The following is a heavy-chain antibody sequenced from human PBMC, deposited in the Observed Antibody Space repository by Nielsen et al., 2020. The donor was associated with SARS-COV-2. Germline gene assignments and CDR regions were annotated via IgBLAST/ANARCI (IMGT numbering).Heavy chain of an antibody. CDR3: ASAGNLVDY. CDR1: GFTFDDYA. D-gene: IGHD6-13*01. V-gene: IGHV3-9*01. J-gene: IGHJ4*02. CDR2: ISWNSGSI. Sequence: SLKIYCAASGFTFDDYAMHWVRQAPGKGLEWVSGISWNSGSIGYADSVKGRFTISRDNAKNSLYLQMNCLRAEDTALYYCASAGNLVDYWGQGTLVTVSS.